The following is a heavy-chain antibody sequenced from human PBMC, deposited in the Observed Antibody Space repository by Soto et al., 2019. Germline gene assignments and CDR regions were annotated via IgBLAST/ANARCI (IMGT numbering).Heavy chain of an antibody. D-gene: IGHD6-13*01. CDR3: AKGASYSSSWLDY. Sequence: GGSLRLSCAASGFTFDDYTMHWVRQAPGKGLEWVSLISWDGGSTYYADSVKGRFTISRDNSKNSLYLQMNSLRTEDTALYYCAKGASYSSSWLDYWGQGTLVTVSS. CDR1: GFTFDDYT. V-gene: IGHV3-43*01. J-gene: IGHJ4*02. CDR2: ISWDGGST.